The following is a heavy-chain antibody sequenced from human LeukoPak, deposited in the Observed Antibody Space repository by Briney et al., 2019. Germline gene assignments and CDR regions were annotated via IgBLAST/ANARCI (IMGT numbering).Heavy chain of an antibody. J-gene: IGHJ4*02. D-gene: IGHD3-9*01. CDR3: AKDRKRYFDWLLYTDY. CDR2: MNPNSGNT. CDR1: GYTFTSYD. V-gene: IGHV1-8*01. Sequence: ASVKVSCKASGYTFTSYDINWVRQATGQGLEWMGWMNPNSGNTGYAQKFQGRVTMTRNTSISTAYMELSSLRSEDTAVYYCAKDRKRYFDWLLYTDYWGQGTLVTVSS.